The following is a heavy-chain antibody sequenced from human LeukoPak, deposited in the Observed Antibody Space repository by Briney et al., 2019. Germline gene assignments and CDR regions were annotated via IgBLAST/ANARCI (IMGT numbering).Heavy chain of an antibody. D-gene: IGHD4-23*01. CDR3: AKGTSTVVTPNYYYYYSMDV. CDR1: GASISSYY. J-gene: IGHJ6*03. V-gene: IGHV4-4*09. Sequence: PSETLSLSCTVSGASISSYYWNWIRRSPGKGLEWIGYIHVSGGTSYDPSLKSRVTISIDTSKNQFSLKLSSVTAADTAVYYCAKGTSTVVTPNYYYYYSMDVWGKGTTVTVSS. CDR2: IHVSGGT.